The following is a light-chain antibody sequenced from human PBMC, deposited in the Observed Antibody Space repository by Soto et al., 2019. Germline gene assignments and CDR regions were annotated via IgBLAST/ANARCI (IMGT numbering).Light chain of an antibody. CDR1: SSDVGGYDF. CDR2: EVN. CDR3: TAYAGNNYVV. J-gene: IGLJ2*01. V-gene: IGLV2-8*01. Sequence: QSALTQPPSASGSPGQSVTISCTGTSSDVGGYDFVTWYQQYPGKAPKLSIDEVNKHPSGVPDRCSGSKSCNAASLTVSGRQADREDDYCCTAYAGNNYVVFGGGTKLTVL.